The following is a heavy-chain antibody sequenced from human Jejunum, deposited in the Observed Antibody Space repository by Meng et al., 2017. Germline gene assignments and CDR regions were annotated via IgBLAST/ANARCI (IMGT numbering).Heavy chain of an antibody. Sequence: QVHLKEAGPGLVKPSGTLSLTCGVSGDSISSTSWWDWLRQPPGKGLEWIGEIYHSGRSNFIPSLKSRVSISLDESKNQFSLTLNSVTAADTAVYYCARGVGDIRFGFDYWGQGILVTVSS. CDR1: GDSISSTSW. CDR3: ARGVGDIRFGFDY. V-gene: IGHV4-4*02. J-gene: IGHJ4*02. D-gene: IGHD3-16*01. CDR2: IYHSGRS.